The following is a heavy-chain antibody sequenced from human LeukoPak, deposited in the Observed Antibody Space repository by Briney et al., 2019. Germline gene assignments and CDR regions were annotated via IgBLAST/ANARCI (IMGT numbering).Heavy chain of an antibody. CDR1: GFNFSSYS. V-gene: IGHV3-21*01. D-gene: IGHD6-13*01. CDR2: ISSSSSFI. Sequence: GGSLRLSCAGSGFNFSSYSMRWVRQAPWKGLEFVSSISSSSSFIYYADSVKGRFTISRDNAKKSLSLQMNSLRADDTAVYYCARGYSSSWYLDWGQRTLVTVSS. J-gene: IGHJ4*02. CDR3: ARGYSSSWYLD.